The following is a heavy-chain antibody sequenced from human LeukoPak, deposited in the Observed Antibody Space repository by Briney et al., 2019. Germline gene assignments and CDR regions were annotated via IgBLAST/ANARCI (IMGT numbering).Heavy chain of an antibody. CDR2: INHSGST. J-gene: IGHJ5*02. V-gene: IGHV4-34*01. CDR1: GGSFSGYY. CDR3: ARNPEMVRGVINWFDP. Sequence: SETLSLTCAVYGGSFSGYYWSWIRQPPGKGLEWIGEINHSGSTNYNPSLKSRVTISVDTSKNQFSLKLSSMTAADTAVYYCARNPEMVRGVINWFDPWGQGTLVTVSS. D-gene: IGHD3-10*01.